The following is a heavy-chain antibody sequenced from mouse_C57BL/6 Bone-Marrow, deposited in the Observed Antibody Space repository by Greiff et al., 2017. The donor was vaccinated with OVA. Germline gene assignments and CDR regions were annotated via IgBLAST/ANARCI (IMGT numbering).Heavy chain of an antibody. Sequence: EVKLMESGAELVRPGASVKLSCTASGFNIKDDYMHWVKQRPEQGLEWIGWIDPENGDTEYASKFQGKATITADTSSNTAYLQLSSLTSEDTAVYYCTPYGNYAAMDYWGQGTSVTVSS. CDR2: IDPENGDT. CDR3: TPYGNYAAMDY. J-gene: IGHJ4*01. CDR1: GFNIKDDY. V-gene: IGHV14-4*01. D-gene: IGHD2-1*01.